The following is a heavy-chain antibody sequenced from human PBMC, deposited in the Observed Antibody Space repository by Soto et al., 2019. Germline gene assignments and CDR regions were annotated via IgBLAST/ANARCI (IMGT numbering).Heavy chain of an antibody. J-gene: IGHJ4*02. CDR2: IYYSGNT. D-gene: IGHD2-2*01. Sequence: PSETLSLTCTVSGGSISSGGSYWVWIRQPPGKGLEWIGYIYYSGNTYFNPSLKSRVTLSVDTSKNQFSLNLSSVTAADTAVYYCVRYCSTTKCPFDYWGQGTLVTVYS. V-gene: IGHV4-30-4*01. CDR1: GGSISSGGSY. CDR3: VRYCSTTKCPFDY.